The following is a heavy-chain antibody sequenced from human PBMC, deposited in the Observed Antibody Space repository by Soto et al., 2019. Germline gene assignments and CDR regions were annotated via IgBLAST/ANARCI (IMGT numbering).Heavy chain of an antibody. CDR2: IYYSGST. Sequence: NPSETLSLTCTVSGGSISSSSYYWGWIRQPPGKGLEWIGSIYYSGSTYYNPSLKSRVTISVDTSKNQFSLKLSSVTAADTAVYYCASRTSTWIQLWGNFDYWGQGTLVTVSS. CDR3: ASRTSTWIQLWGNFDY. V-gene: IGHV4-39*01. J-gene: IGHJ4*02. CDR1: GGSISSSSYY. D-gene: IGHD5-18*01.